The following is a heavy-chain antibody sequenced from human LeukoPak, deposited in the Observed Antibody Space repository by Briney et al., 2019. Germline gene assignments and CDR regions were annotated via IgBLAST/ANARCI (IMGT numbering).Heavy chain of an antibody. CDR3: ARDFHSIDL. Sequence: GGSLRLSCAASGFTVSSNYMSWVRQAPGKGLVWVSRISNDGKIASYADSVKGRFTIAGDNAQNTLYLQMDSLRDEDTAVYYCARDFHSIDLWGQGTLVTVSS. CDR1: GFTVSSNY. J-gene: IGHJ4*02. D-gene: IGHD2/OR15-2a*01. V-gene: IGHV3-74*01. CDR2: ISNDGKIA.